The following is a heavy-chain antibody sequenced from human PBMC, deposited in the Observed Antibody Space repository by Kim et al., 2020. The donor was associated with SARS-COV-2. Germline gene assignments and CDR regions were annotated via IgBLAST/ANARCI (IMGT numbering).Heavy chain of an antibody. Sequence: TDSAEPVKGRFNISRDASKNMLYLQMNSLKTEDTAVYYCTWFGGLSYGVAVWGQGTTVTVSS. J-gene: IGHJ6*02. CDR3: TWFGGLSYGVAV. D-gene: IGHD3-16*01. V-gene: IGHV3-15*01. CDR2: T.